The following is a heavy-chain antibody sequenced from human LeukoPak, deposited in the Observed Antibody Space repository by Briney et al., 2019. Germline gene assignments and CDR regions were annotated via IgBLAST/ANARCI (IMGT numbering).Heavy chain of an antibody. Sequence: GGSLRLSCAASGFTFSSYSMNWDRQAPGKGLEWVSSISSSSSYIYYADSVKGRFTISRDNAKNSLYLQMNSLRAEDTAVYYCAKDLEYGMDVWGRGTTVTVSS. J-gene: IGHJ6*02. CDR1: GFTFSSYS. CDR3: AKDLEYGMDV. CDR2: ISSSSSYI. V-gene: IGHV3-21*01.